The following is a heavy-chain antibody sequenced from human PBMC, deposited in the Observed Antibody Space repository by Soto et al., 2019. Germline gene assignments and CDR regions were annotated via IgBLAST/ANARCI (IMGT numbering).Heavy chain of an antibody. CDR2: ISGSGGST. Sequence: GGSLRLSCAASGFTFSSYAMSWVRQAPGKGLEWVSAISGSGGSTYYADSVKGRFTISRDNSKNTLYLQMNSLRAEDTAVYYCVKGDADHNDAFDIWGQGTMVTVSS. V-gene: IGHV3-23*01. J-gene: IGHJ3*02. CDR3: VKGDADHNDAFDI. CDR1: GFTFSSYA.